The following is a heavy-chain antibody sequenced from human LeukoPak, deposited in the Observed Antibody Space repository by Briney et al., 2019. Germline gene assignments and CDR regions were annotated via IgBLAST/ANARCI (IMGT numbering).Heavy chain of an antibody. V-gene: IGHV1-18*04. CDR2: ISAYNGNT. CDR1: GYTFTGYY. D-gene: IGHD6-13*01. Sequence: VASVKVSCKASGYTFTGYYMHWVRQAPGQGLEWMGWISAYNGNTHYAQKLQGRVTMTTDTSTSTAYMEVRSLRSDDTAVYYCATMAAAGISFSFHHWGQGTLVTVSS. J-gene: IGHJ1*01. CDR3: ATMAAAGISFSFHH.